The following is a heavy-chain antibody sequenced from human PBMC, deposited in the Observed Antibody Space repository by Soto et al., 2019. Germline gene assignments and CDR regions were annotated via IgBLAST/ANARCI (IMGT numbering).Heavy chain of an antibody. J-gene: IGHJ4*02. CDR1: GFAFSTYA. CDR2: ISDDGSNK. D-gene: IGHD3-10*01. V-gene: IGHV3-30-3*01. CDR3: DRCFSRCGYGDFDY. Sequence: QVQLVESGGGVVQPGRSLRLSCAASGFAFSTYAMHWVRRAPGKGLEWVAVISDDGSNKYYADSVKGRFTISRDNSKKTMYLQMSSMTADDTAAYYGDRCFSRCGYGDFDYWGQGTLVSVSS.